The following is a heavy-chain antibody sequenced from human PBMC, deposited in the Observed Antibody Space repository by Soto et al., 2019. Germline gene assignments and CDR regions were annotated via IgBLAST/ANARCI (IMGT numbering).Heavy chain of an antibody. CDR1: GFTFSTYA. CDR2: ISGSNNNT. CDR3: ARDYFEAF. V-gene: IGHV3-23*01. Sequence: EVQLLESGGGWVQPGGSLRLSCATSGFTFSTYAMTWVRQAPVKGLDWVAVISGSNNNTWYADSVKGRFTISRDNSKNTLYLQMSSLRAEDTAVYYCARDYFEAFWGQGTLVTVSS. D-gene: IGHD3-22*01. J-gene: IGHJ4*02.